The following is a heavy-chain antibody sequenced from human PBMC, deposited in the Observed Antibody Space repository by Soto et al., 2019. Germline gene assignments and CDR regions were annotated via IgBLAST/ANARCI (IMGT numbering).Heavy chain of an antibody. J-gene: IGHJ5*02. CDR1: GFNFPTFW. CDR3: ARPMGLGCISTSCYGAWFDP. V-gene: IGHV5-51*01. Sequence: GESLKLSCKHSGFNFPTFWIAWVRRMPGKGMEWMGIIYPGDSKTTYSPSFQGQVTISADKSISTAYLQWSSLKASDTAMYYCARPMGLGCISTSCYGAWFDPWGQGTLVTVSP. CDR2: IYPGDSKT. D-gene: IGHD2-2*01.